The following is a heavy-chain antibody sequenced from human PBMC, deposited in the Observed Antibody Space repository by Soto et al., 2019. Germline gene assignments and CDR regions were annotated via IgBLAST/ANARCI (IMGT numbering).Heavy chain of an antibody. CDR2: IYPGDSDT. D-gene: IGHD3-22*01. Sequence: PGESLKISCKGSGYSFTSYWIGWVRQMPGKGLEWMGIIYPGDSDTRYSPSFQGQVTISADKSISTAYLQWSSLKASDTAMYYCAVAGGAKIDSYYYGMDVCGQGTKVTVYS. CDR1: GYSFTSYW. V-gene: IGHV5-51*01. CDR3: AVAGGAKIDSYYYGMDV. J-gene: IGHJ6*02.